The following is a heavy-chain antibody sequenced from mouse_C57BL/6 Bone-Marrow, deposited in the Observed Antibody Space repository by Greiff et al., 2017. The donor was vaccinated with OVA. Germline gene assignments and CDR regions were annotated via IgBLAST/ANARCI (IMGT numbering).Heavy chain of an antibody. J-gene: IGHJ4*01. CDR3: ARMRGSSYHYAMDY. V-gene: IGHV2-9-1*01. Sequence: QVQLQQSGPGLVAPSQRLSITCTVSGFSLTSYAISWVRQPPGKGLEWLGVIWTGGGTNYNSALKSRLSISKDNSKSQVFLKMNSLQTDDTARYYCARMRGSSYHYAMDYWGQGTSVTVSS. CDR1: GFSLTSYA. D-gene: IGHD1-1*01. CDR2: IWTGGGT.